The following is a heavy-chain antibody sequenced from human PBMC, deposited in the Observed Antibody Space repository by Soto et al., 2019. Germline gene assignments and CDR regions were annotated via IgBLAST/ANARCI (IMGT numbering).Heavy chain of an antibody. CDR1: GGSFSGYY. CDR2: INHSGST. J-gene: IGHJ6*04. D-gene: IGHD2-2*01. V-gene: IGHV4-34*01. CDR3: ASEGYCSSTSCPWDV. Sequence: SETLSLTCAVYGGSFSGYYWSWIRQPPGKGLEWIGEINHSGSTNYNPSLKSRVTISVDTSKNQFSLKLSSVTAADTAVYYCASEGYCSSTSCPWDVWGKGTTVTVSS.